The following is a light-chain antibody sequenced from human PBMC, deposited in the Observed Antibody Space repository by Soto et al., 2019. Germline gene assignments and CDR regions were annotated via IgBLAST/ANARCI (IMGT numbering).Light chain of an antibody. CDR2: GAS. CDR3: QQYDNYSQT. V-gene: IGKV1-5*01. CDR1: QGISRW. Sequence: DIQMTQAPSTLAAALGYIVTNPCLASQGISRWLAWYQQKPGSVPKLLIYGASTLQSGVPSRFSGGGSGTEFTLTISCLQPDDFATYYCQQYDNYSQTFGQGTKVDIK. J-gene: IGKJ1*01.